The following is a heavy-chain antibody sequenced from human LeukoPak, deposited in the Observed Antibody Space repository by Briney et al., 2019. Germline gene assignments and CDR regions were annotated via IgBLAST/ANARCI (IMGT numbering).Heavy chain of an antibody. Sequence: GESLRLSCAASGFTVSSNFMSWVRQAPGKGLEWVSVIYGGGSTYYADSVKGRFTISRDTSKNMLYLQMNSLRAEDTAVYYCATWPGGWYGEDSWGQGTLVTVSS. CDR3: ATWPGGWYGEDS. D-gene: IGHD6-19*01. CDR2: IYGGGST. J-gene: IGHJ4*02. CDR1: GFTVSSNF. V-gene: IGHV3-53*01.